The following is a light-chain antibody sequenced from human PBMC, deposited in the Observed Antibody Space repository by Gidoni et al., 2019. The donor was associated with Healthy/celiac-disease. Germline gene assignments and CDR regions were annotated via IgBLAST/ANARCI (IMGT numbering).Light chain of an antibody. CDR2: KAS. CDR3: QQDNRYPRT. J-gene: IGKJ1*01. CDR1: HSISSW. V-gene: IGKV1-5*03. Sequence: SQMTQSPSTLSASVGDRVTITCRASHSISSWLAWYQQKPGKAPKLLIYKASSLASGVPSRFSGSGSGTEFTLTISSLQPDDFATYYCQQDNRYPRTFGQGTKVEIK.